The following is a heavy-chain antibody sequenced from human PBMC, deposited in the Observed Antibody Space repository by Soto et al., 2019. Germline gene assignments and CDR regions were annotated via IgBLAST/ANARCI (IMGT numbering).Heavy chain of an antibody. Sequence: SETLSLTCAVSGGSISRSNWWSWVRQPPGKGLEWIGEIYHSGSTNYHPSLKSRVTISVDKSKNQFSLKLTSLTAADTAVYYCARSVTFDWLFFDNWGQGTLVTVSS. CDR1: GGSISRSNW. V-gene: IGHV4-4*02. CDR2: IYHSGST. J-gene: IGHJ4*02. D-gene: IGHD3-9*01. CDR3: ARSVTFDWLFFDN.